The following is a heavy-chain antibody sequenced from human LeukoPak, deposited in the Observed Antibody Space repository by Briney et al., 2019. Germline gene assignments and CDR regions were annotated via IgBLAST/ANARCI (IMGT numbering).Heavy chain of an antibody. CDR3: AGILDLDDYGDYEGWFDP. Sequence: GGSLRLSCAASGFTFSSYEMNWVRQAPGKGLEGFSYISSSGSTIYYADSVKGRFTISRDNAKNSLYLQMNSLRAEDTAVYYCAGILDLDDYGDYEGWFDPWGQGTLVTVSS. V-gene: IGHV3-48*03. D-gene: IGHD4-17*01. J-gene: IGHJ5*02. CDR1: GFTFSSYE. CDR2: ISSSGSTI.